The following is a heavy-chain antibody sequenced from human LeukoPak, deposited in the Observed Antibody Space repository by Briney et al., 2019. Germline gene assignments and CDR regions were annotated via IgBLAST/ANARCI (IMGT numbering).Heavy chain of an antibody. D-gene: IGHD3-16*01. CDR1: GGTFSNYA. V-gene: IGHV1-69*01. J-gene: IGHJ4*02. Sequence: ASVKVSCKASGGTFSNYAITWVRQAPGQGLEWMGGIIPMVDTTTYAQKFQGRITITADDSKRTAYMELSSLRSEDTAVYYCARDNDSRDPPHFDYWGQGTLVTVSS. CDR3: ARDNDSRDPPHFDY. CDR2: IIPMVDTT.